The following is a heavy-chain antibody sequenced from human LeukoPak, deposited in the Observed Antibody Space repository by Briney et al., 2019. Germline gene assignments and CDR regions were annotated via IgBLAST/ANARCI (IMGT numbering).Heavy chain of an antibody. CDR3: ARDWRTTSFDY. Sequence: PGGSLRLSCAAPGFTFSSYGMHWVRQAPGKGLEWVAVIWYDGSNKYYADSVKGRFTISRDNSKNTLYLQMNSLRAEDTAVYYCARDWRTTSFDYWGQGTLVTVSS. CDR1: GFTFSSYG. J-gene: IGHJ4*02. CDR2: IWYDGSNK. V-gene: IGHV3-33*01. D-gene: IGHD3-3*01.